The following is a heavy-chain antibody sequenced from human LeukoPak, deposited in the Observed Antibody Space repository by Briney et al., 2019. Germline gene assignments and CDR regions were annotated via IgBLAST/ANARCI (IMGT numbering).Heavy chain of an antibody. CDR2: VSGGGSST. J-gene: IGHJ6*02. Sequence: GGSLRLSCAASGFTFSAFAMTWVRQAPGKGLEWVSSVSGGGSSTYYADSVKGRFTISRDNSKNTLYLQMNSLRAEDTAVYYCAKYYYGTRGNYFGMDVWGQGTTVTVSS. D-gene: IGHD1-26*01. V-gene: IGHV3-23*01. CDR1: GFTFSAFA. CDR3: AKYYYGTRGNYFGMDV.